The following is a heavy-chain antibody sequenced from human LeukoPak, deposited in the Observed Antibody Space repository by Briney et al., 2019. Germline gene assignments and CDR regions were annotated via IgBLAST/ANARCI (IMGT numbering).Heavy chain of an antibody. J-gene: IGHJ3*02. D-gene: IGHD3-9*01. CDR3: ARGGWDFDWLKGAFDI. CDR2: ISDSSSSI. CDR1: GFTFSSTY. V-gene: IGHV3-48*01. Sequence: GGSLRLSCAASGFTFSSTYMTWVRQPPGKGLEWVSYISDSSSSIYYADSVKGRFTISRDNAKNSLSLQMNSLRVEDTAVYYCARGGWDFDWLKGAFDIWGQGTMVTVSS.